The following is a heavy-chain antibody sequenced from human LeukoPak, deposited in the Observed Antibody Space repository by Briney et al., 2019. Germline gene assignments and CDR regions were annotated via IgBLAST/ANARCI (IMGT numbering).Heavy chain of an antibody. CDR2: ISAYNGNT. CDR1: GYTFTSYG. CDR3: ARDGGRLEFYYYYGMDV. D-gene: IGHD3-16*01. J-gene: IGHJ6*02. V-gene: IGHV1-18*01. Sequence: VASVKVSCKASGYTFTSYGISWVRQAPGQGLEWMGWISAYNGNTNYAQKLQGRVTMTTDTSTSTAYMELRSLRSDDTAVYYCARDGGRLEFYYYYGMDVWGQGTTVTVSS.